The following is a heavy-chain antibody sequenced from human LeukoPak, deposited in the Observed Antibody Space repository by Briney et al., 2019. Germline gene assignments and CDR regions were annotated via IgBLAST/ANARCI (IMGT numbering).Heavy chain of an antibody. J-gene: IGHJ5*02. CDR1: GFTFSSYG. CDR2: ISYDGSNK. D-gene: IGHD6-19*01. Sequence: PGRSLRLSCAASGFTFSSYGMHWVRQAPGKGLEWVAVISYDGSNKYYADSVKGRFTISRDNSKNTLYLQMNSLRAEDTAVYYCAREEGSGWYSWFDPWGQGTLVTVSS. V-gene: IGHV3-30*03. CDR3: AREEGSGWYSWFDP.